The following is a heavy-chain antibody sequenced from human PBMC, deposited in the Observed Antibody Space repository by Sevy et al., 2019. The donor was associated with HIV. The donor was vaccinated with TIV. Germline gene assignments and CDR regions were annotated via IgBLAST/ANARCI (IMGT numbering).Heavy chain of an antibody. V-gene: IGHV3-53*01. CDR2: IYSGGNT. D-gene: IGHD3-22*01. J-gene: IGHJ4*02. CDR1: GFTVSSNY. Sequence: GGSLRLSCAASGFTVSSNYMSWVRQAPGKGLEWVSVIYSGGNTYYTDSVKGRFTIPRDNSKNTLYLQMNSLRAEDTAVYYCARVGFDSSGYYNRGGYFDYWGQGTLVTVSS. CDR3: ARVGFDSSGYYNRGGYFDY.